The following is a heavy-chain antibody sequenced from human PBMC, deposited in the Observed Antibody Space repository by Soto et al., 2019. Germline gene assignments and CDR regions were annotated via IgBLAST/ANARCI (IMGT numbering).Heavy chain of an antibody. D-gene: IGHD3-9*01. J-gene: IGHJ6*02. CDR2: IYYSGST. Sequence: PSETLSLTCTVSGGSISSYYWSWIRQPPGKGLEWIGYIYYSGSTNYNPSLKSRVTISVDTSKNQFSLKLSSVTAADTAGYYCARAAPYYDILTGSHYYGMDVWGQGTTVTVSS. CDR3: ARAAPYYDILTGSHYYGMDV. V-gene: IGHV4-59*01. CDR1: GGSISSYY.